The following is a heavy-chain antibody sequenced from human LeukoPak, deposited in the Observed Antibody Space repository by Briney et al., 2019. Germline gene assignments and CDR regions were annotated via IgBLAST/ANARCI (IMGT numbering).Heavy chain of an antibody. D-gene: IGHD6-13*01. V-gene: IGHV5-51*01. CDR3: AKLGAYSSSWYGFFDY. CDR1: GYSFSNYW. CDR2: IYPGESET. Sequence: GESLKISCKGSGYSFSNYWIGWVRQMPGKGLEWMGIIYPGESETGYSPSVQGQVTISADKSITTAYLQWSSLKASDTAMYYCAKLGAYSSSWYGFFDYWGQGTLVAVSS. J-gene: IGHJ4*02.